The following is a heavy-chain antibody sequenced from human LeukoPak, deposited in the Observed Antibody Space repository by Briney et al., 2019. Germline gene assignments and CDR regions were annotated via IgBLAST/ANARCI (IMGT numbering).Heavy chain of an antibody. Sequence: GESLKISCQGSGYSFTSYWIGWVRQMPGKGLEWMGIIYPADSDTRYSPSFQGQVTISADKSIATAYLQWSSLKASDTAMYYCARVYYDSSGNAFDIWGQGTMVTVSS. CDR2: IYPADSDT. D-gene: IGHD3-22*01. CDR1: GYSFTSYW. CDR3: ARVYYDSSGNAFDI. J-gene: IGHJ3*02. V-gene: IGHV5-51*01.